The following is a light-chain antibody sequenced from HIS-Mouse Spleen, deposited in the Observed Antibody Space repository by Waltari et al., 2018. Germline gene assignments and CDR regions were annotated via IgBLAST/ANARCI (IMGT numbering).Light chain of an antibody. J-gene: IGLJ1*01. CDR2: EAS. Sequence: QSALTQPPSASGSPGQSVTISCTGTSSDVGGYNYVSWYQQHPGKAPKLMVYEASKRPSGFPVRFSGSKSGNTASLTVSGLQAEDEADYYCSSYAGSNNLGVFGTGTKVTVL. CDR1: SSDVGGYNY. V-gene: IGLV2-8*01. CDR3: SSYAGSNNLGV.